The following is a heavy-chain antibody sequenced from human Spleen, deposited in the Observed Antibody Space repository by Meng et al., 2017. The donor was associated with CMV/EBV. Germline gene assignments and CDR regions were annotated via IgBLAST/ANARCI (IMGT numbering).Heavy chain of an antibody. V-gene: IGHV5-51*01. D-gene: IGHD7-27*01. J-gene: IGHJ3*02. CDR2: IYPGDSDT. CDR3: ASRPTTGDDAFDI. Sequence: KVSCKAFGYSFTSYWNGWVRQMPGKGLEWMGIIYPGDSDTRYSPSFQGQVIISADKSVTTAYLQWSSLKASDTAMYYCASRPTTGDDAFDIWGQGTMVTVSS. CDR1: GYSFTSYW.